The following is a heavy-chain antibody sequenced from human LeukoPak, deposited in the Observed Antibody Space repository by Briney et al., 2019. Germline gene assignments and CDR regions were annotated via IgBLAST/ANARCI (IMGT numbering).Heavy chain of an antibody. D-gene: IGHD1-26*01. CDR3: AKDESGSYYYYYGMDV. V-gene: IGHV3-23*01. Sequence: GGSLRLSRAASGFTFSSYAMSWVRQAPGKGLEWVSAISGSGGSTYYADSVKGRFTISRDNSKNTLYLQMNSLRAEDTAVYYCAKDESGSYYYYYGMDVWGQGTTVTVSS. J-gene: IGHJ6*02. CDR1: GFTFSSYA. CDR2: ISGSGGST.